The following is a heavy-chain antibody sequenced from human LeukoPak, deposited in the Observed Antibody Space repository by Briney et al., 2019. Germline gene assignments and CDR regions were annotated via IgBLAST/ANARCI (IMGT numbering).Heavy chain of an antibody. V-gene: IGHV3-23*01. D-gene: IGHD5-18*01. Sequence: GGSLRLSCAASGLTFNKAWMTWVRQAPGKGLEWVSVISGSGDVTYYADSVKGRFTISRDNSKNTLYLQMNSLRAEDTAVFYCAKGSTAGYYFDYWGQGTLVTVSS. CDR2: ISGSGDVT. CDR1: GLTFNKAW. J-gene: IGHJ4*02. CDR3: AKGSTAGYYFDY.